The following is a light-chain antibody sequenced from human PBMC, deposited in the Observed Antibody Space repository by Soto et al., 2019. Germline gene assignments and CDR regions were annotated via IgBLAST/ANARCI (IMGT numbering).Light chain of an antibody. J-gene: IGLJ3*02. V-gene: IGLV2-23*01. CDR1: SSDVGSYSL. CDR2: EAS. CDR3: CSYAGSSTFV. Sequence: QSVLTQPASVSGSPGQSITVSCTGTSSDVGSYSLVSWYQQYPGKAPKLMIYEASKRPSGVSNRFSGSKSGNTASLTISGLQAEDEADYYCCSYAGSSTFVFGGGTKLTVL.